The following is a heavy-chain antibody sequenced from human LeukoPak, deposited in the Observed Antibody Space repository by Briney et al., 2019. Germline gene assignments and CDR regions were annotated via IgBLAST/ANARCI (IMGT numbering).Heavy chain of an antibody. V-gene: IGHV3-7*01. D-gene: IGHD3-3*01. CDR1: GFTFSSYW. Sequence: GGSLRLSCAASGFTFSSYWMSWVRQAPGKGLEWVANIKQDRSEKYYVDSVKGRFTISRDNAKNSLYLQMNSLRAEDTAVYYCARDHRITIFGVVIDWYFDLWGRGTLVTVSS. CDR3: ARDHRITIFGVVIDWYFDL. J-gene: IGHJ2*01. CDR2: IKQDRSEK.